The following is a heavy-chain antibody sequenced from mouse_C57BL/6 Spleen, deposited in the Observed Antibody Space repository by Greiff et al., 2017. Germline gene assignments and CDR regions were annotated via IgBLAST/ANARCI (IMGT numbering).Heavy chain of an antibody. Sequence: EVKLQESGGGLVQPKGSLTLSCAASGFTFNTYAMHWVRRASGKGLEWVARIRSKSSNYATYYADSVKDSFTISRDDSQSMLYLQMNNLKTEDTAMYYCVRGQLRGYFDVWGTGTTVTVSS. J-gene: IGHJ1*03. CDR2: IRSKSSNYAT. D-gene: IGHD1-1*01. V-gene: IGHV10-3*01. CDR1: GFTFNTYA. CDR3: VRGQLRGYFDV.